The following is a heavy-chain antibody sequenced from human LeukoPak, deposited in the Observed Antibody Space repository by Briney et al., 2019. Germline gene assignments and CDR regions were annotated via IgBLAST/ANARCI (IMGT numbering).Heavy chain of an antibody. CDR1: GFTFTNYA. D-gene: IGHD3/OR15-3a*01. CDR3: AKAIWTDYLLSYFDY. CDR2: ISGSGGST. J-gene: IGHJ4*02. Sequence: GGSLRLSCAASGFTFTNYAMSWVRQAPGKGLEWVSAISGSGGSTSYADPVKGRFTISRDNSKNTLYLHMKNLRAEDTAVYYCAKAIWTDYLLSYFDYWGQGTLVTGSS. V-gene: IGHV3-23*01.